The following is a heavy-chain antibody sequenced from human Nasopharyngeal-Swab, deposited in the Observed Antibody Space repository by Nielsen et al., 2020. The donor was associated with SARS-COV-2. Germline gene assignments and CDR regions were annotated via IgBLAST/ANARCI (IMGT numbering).Heavy chain of an antibody. D-gene: IGHD6-13*01. Sequence: SETLSLTCTVSGGSISISTYYWGWIRQPPGTGLEWIGNVYYSGSDSYNPSLKSRVTISIDTSKNQFSLTLNSVTAADTAIYYCARHYLGGGLAAGTFYYMDVWGKGTTVTVSS. CDR2: VYYSGSD. V-gene: IGHV4-39*01. CDR3: ARHYLGGGLAAGTFYYMDV. CDR1: GGSISISTYY. J-gene: IGHJ6*03.